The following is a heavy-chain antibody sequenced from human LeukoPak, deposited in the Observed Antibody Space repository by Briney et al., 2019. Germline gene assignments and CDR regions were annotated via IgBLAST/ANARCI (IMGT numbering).Heavy chain of an antibody. CDR2: ISGSGGIT. V-gene: IGHV3-23*01. Sequence: GGSLRLSCAASGFTFSSYAMSWVRQAQGKGLEWVSGISGSGGITDSADSVKGRFTISRDNSKNTLYLQMNSLRAEDTAVYYCAKAFKTGYNVDTLDYWGQGTLVTVSS. J-gene: IGHJ4*02. CDR3: AKAFKTGYNVDTLDY. D-gene: IGHD5-24*01. CDR1: GFTFSSYA.